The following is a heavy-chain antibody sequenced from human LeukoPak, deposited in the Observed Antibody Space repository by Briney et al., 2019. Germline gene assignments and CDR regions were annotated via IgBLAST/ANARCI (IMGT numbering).Heavy chain of an antibody. CDR1: GFTFNNYA. Sequence: GGSLRLSCVASGFTFNNYAMSWVRQTPGKGLECVSILSGGSSVTYHAAVVQGRFAVSRDNAKNSLYLQMNSLRAEDTAVYYCSRGGYDSPGFYYDYWGQGTLVTVSS. CDR2: LSGGSSVT. D-gene: IGHD3-22*01. CDR3: SRGGYDSPGFYYDY. V-gene: IGHV3-23*01. J-gene: IGHJ4*02.